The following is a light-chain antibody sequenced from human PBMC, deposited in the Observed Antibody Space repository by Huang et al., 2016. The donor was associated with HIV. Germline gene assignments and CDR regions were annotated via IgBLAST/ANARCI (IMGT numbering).Light chain of an antibody. V-gene: IGKV3-15*01. CDR1: QSVSSN. CDR3: QQYNNWPPT. Sequence: DIVLTQSPATLSVSPGERATLSCRASQSVSSNLAWYQQKPGQAPRLLIFGASTRATGIPARFSGSGSGTEFTLTISILQSEDFAIYYCQQYNNWPPTFGQGTRLEIK. J-gene: IGKJ5*01. CDR2: GAS.